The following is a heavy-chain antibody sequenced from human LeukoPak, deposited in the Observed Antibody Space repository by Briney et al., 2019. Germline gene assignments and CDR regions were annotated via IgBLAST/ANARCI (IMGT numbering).Heavy chain of an antibody. V-gene: IGHV1-69*10. J-gene: IGHJ4*02. D-gene: IGHD1-26*01. CDR3: ARVYSGSYYEPDY. CDR2: IIPILGIA. Sequence: VKVSCKASGGTFSSYAISWVRQAPGQGLEWMGRIIPILGIANYAQKFQGRVTITADKSTSTAYMELSSLRSEDTAVYYCARVYSGSYYEPDYWGQGTLVTVSS. CDR1: GGTFSSYA.